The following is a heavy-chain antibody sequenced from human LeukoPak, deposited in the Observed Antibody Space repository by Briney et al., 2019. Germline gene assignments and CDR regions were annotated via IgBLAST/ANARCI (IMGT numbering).Heavy chain of an antibody. CDR2: IRSKANSYAT. CDR1: GFTFSGSA. CDR3: TRPTSDMRSGWYGEDY. J-gene: IGHJ4*02. D-gene: IGHD6-19*01. Sequence: PGGSLRLSCAASGFTFSGSAMHWVRQASGKGLEWVGRIRSKANSYATAYAASVKGRFTISRDDSKNTAYLQMNSLKTEDTAVYYCTRPTSDMRSGWYGEDYWGQGTLVTVSS. V-gene: IGHV3-73*01.